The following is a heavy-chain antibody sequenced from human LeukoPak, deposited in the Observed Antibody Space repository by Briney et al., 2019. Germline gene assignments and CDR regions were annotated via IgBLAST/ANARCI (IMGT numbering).Heavy chain of an antibody. Sequence: SETLPLTCTVSGSSISSYYWSWIRQPPGKGLEWIGYIYYSGSTNYNPSLKSRVTISVDTSKNQFSLKLSSVTAADTAVYYCARGSITAAEGSHWFDPWGQGTLVTVSS. CDR3: ARGSITAAEGSHWFDP. D-gene: IGHD6-13*01. V-gene: IGHV4-59*01. J-gene: IGHJ5*02. CDR1: GSSISSYY. CDR2: IYYSGST.